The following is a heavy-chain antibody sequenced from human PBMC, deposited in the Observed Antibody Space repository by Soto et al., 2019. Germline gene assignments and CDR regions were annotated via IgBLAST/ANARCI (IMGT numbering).Heavy chain of an antibody. J-gene: IGHJ5*02. CDR3: AHRCLKDYIWGS. Sequence: QITLKESGPTLVKPTQTLTLTCTFSGFSLSTSGVGVGWIRQPPGKALEWLALIYWDDDKLYSQSLKSRLTITKDTSKNRVVLTMTNMDPVDTATYYCAHRCLKDYIWGSWCQGTLVTVSS. CDR2: IYWDDDK. V-gene: IGHV2-5*02. CDR1: GFSLSTSGVG. D-gene: IGHD3-16*01.